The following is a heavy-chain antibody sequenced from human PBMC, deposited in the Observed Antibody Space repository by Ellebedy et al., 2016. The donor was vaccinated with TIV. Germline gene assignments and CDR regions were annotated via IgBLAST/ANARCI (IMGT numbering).Heavy chain of an antibody. D-gene: IGHD3-3*01. Sequence: ASVKVSXXASGHTFTAYGIHWVRKAPGQRPEWMGWINTGNGNTKYSQTFQGRVTITRDTSATTAYMELSSLMSEDTAVYYCATREWQDPMDVWGQGTAVTVSS. CDR3: ATREWQDPMDV. CDR1: GHTFTAYG. V-gene: IGHV1-3*04. CDR2: INTGNGNT. J-gene: IGHJ6*02.